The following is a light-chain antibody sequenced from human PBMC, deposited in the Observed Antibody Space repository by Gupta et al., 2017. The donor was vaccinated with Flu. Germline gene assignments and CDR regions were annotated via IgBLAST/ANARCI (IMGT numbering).Light chain of an antibody. CDR1: QSIGDN. Sequence: EIVLTQSRGTLSLSPGERATLSCRASQSIGDNLAWYQQRPGQAPRLLIYDASNRAAGIPARFSGGGSGADFTLSISSLEPEDFAVYFCQQRVKWPRTFGQGTKVEIK. V-gene: IGKV3-11*01. CDR3: QQRVKWPRT. CDR2: DAS. J-gene: IGKJ1*01.